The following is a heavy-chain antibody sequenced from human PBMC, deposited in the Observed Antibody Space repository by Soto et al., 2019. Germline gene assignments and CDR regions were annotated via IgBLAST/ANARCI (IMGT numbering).Heavy chain of an antibody. CDR2: MSSDGTNE. D-gene: IGHD6-19*01. CDR1: RFTFTTYA. V-gene: IGHV3-30-3*01. J-gene: IGHJ4*02. Sequence: GGSLRLSCAASRFTFTTYAMNWVRQAPGKGLEWVALMSSDGTNEHYADSVRGRFTVSRDNSRNTLFLQMNNLRTDDTAVYYCARCGYISGCYCYFDFWGLGTLVTVSS. CDR3: ARCGYISGCYCYFDF.